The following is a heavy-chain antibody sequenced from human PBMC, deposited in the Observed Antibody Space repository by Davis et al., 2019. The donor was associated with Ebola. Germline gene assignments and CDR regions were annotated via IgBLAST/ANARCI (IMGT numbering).Heavy chain of an antibody. J-gene: IGHJ3*02. CDR2: ISGSGGDP. Sequence: GESLKISCAGSGFTFSTYAMTWVRQAPGKGLEWVSRISGSGGDPHYADSVKGRFTISRDNSKNTLYLQMNSLRAEDTAVYYCARVYGGAFDIWGQGTMITVSS. D-gene: IGHD2-8*01. CDR3: ARVYGGAFDI. V-gene: IGHV3-23*01. CDR1: GFTFSTYA.